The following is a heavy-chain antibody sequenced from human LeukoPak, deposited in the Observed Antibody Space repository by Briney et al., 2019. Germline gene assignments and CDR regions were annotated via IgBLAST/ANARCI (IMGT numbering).Heavy chain of an antibody. CDR1: GGSFSGYY. J-gene: IGHJ4*02. D-gene: IGHD4-17*01. Sequence: SETLSLTCAVYGGSFSGYYWSWIRQPPGKGLEWIGEINHSGSTNYNPSLKSRVTISVDTSKNQFSLKLSSVTAADTAVYYCARGIPRSNTVTFDYWGQGTLVTVSS. CDR3: ARGIPRSNTVTFDY. V-gene: IGHV4-34*01. CDR2: INHSGST.